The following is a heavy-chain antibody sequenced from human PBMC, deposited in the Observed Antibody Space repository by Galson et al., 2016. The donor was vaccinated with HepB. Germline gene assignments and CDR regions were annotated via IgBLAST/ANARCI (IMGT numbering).Heavy chain of an antibody. Sequence: SLRLSCAASGFTFSSYAMHWVRQAPGKGLEWVSLISYDENNKHYADSVKGRFFISRDNSRNTLYVQMNSLRPEDTAVYYCAAMREASTSSYGAQSYWGQGTLVTVSS. CDR1: GFTFSSYA. CDR3: AAMREASTSSYGAQSY. CDR2: ISYDENNK. D-gene: IGHD2-2*01. J-gene: IGHJ4*02. V-gene: IGHV3-30*04.